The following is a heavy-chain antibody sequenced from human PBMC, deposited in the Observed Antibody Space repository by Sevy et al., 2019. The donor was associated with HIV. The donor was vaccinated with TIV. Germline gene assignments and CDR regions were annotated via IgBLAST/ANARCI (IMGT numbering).Heavy chain of an antibody. CDR3: ARSFSMVRGVAERVFDC. CDR1: GFTFTTYG. CDR2: ISYDGSQT. J-gene: IGHJ5*01. Sequence: GGSLRLSCAASGFTFTTYGTHWVRQAPGKGLEWVAVISYDGSQTYYVDSVKGRFTISRDNSKNTLYLQMDSLRPEDTAVYYCARSFSMVRGVAERVFDCWGQGTLVTVSS. D-gene: IGHD3-10*01. V-gene: IGHV3-30*03.